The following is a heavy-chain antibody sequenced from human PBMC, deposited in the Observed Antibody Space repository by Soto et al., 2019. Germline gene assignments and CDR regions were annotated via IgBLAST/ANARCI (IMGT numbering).Heavy chain of an antibody. J-gene: IGHJ5*02. Sequence: QVQLVQSGAEVKKPGSSVKVSCKASGGTFSRYAISWVRQAPGQGLEWMGGIIPIFGTANYAQKFQGRVTITADESTRTAYMELGSLRFEDTAVYYCARAIVGPTTTGWLDPWGQGTLVTVSS. CDR3: ARAIVGPTTTGWLDP. V-gene: IGHV1-69*01. CDR1: GGTFSRYA. CDR2: IIPIFGTA. D-gene: IGHD1-26*01.